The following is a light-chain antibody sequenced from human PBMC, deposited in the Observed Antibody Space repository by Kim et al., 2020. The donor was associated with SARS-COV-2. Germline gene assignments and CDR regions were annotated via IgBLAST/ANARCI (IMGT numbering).Light chain of an antibody. CDR3: SSYTSSSTFV. Sequence: LTQPASVSGSPGQSITISCTGTSRDVGGYNYVSWYQQHPGKAPKLMIYDVSKRPSGVSNRFSGSKSGNTASLTISGLQAEDEADYYCSSYTSSSTFVFGTGTKVTVL. CDR1: SRDVGGYNY. J-gene: IGLJ1*01. CDR2: DVS. V-gene: IGLV2-14*01.